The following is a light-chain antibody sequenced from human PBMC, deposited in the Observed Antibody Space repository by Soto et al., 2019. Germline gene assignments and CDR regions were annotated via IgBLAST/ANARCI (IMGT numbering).Light chain of an antibody. CDR2: DTS. CDR1: QSVSSY. Sequence: EIVLTQSPATLPLSPGERATLSRRASQSVSSYLAWYQQKPGQAPRLLIFDTSNRATGIPARFSGSGSGTDFTLTISGLEPEDFAMYYCQQYGSSTYTLGQGTKVDIK. V-gene: IGKV3-11*01. CDR3: QQYGSSTYT. J-gene: IGKJ2*01.